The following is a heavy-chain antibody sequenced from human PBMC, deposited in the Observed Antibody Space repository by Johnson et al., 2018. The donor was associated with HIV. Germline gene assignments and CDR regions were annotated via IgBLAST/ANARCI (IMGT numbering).Heavy chain of an antibody. D-gene: IGHD1-26*01. V-gene: IGHV3-30*03. CDR2: ISYDGSNK. Sequence: QMLLVESGGGVVQPGRSLRLSCAASGFTFSSYGMNWVRQAPGKGLEWVAVISYDGSNKYYADSVKGRFTISRDNSKNTLYLQMNSLRAEDTAVYYCASDGWELLGVAAFDVWGQGTLVTVSS. CDR1: GFTFSSYG. J-gene: IGHJ3*01. CDR3: ASDGWELLGVAAFDV.